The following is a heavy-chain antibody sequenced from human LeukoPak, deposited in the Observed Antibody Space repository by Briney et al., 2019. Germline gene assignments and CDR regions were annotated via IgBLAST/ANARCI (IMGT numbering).Heavy chain of an antibody. J-gene: IGHJ4*02. CDR3: AMYHYDSSGYYSNDY. CDR2: IYHSGST. Sequence: SSETLSLTCAVSGGSISSGGYSWSWIRQPPGKGLEWIGYIYHSGSTYYNPSLKSRVTISVDRSKNQFSLKLSSVTAADTAVYYCAMYHYDSSGYYSNDYWGQGTLVTVSS. CDR1: GGSISSGGYS. V-gene: IGHV4-30-2*01. D-gene: IGHD3-22*01.